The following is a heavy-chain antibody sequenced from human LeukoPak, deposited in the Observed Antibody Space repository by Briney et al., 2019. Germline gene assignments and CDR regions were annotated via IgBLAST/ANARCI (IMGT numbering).Heavy chain of an antibody. CDR3: ARSPNIVVPAAISIYYYMDV. J-gene: IGHJ6*03. D-gene: IGHD2-2*01. CDR1: GGSISSGGYY. V-gene: IGHV4-30-2*01. Sequence: SQTLSLTCTVSGGSISSGGYYWSWIRQPPGKGLEWIGYIYHSGSTYYNPSLKSRVTISVDTSKNQFSLQLSSVTAADTAVYYCARSPNIVVPAAISIYYYMDVWGKGTTVTVSS. CDR2: IYHSGST.